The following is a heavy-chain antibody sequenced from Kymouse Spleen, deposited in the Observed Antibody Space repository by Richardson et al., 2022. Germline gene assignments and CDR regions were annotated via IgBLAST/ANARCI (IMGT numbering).Heavy chain of an antibody. D-gene: IGHD1-1*01,IGHD1-20*01,IGHD1-7*01. CDR3: ARGPLEPQAFDI. CDR2: ISSSSSYI. CDR1: GFTFSSYS. Sequence: EVQLVESGGGLVKPGGSLRLSCAASGFTFSSYSMNWVRQAPGKGLEWVSSISSSSSYIYYADSVKGRFTISRDNAKNSLYLQMNSLRAEDTAVYYCARGPLEPQAFDIWGQGTMVTVSS. J-gene: IGHJ3*02. V-gene: IGHV3-21*03.